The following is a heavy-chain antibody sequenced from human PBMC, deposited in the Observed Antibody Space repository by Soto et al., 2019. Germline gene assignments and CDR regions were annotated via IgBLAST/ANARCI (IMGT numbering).Heavy chain of an antibody. CDR2: IRSKAYGGTT. CDR3: TRELVRIFGVVIINDYYGMDV. CDR1: GFTFGDYA. Sequence: GGSLRLSCTASGFTFGDYAMSWFRQAPGKGLEWVGFIRSKAYGGTTEYAASVKGRFTISRDDSKSIAYLQMNSLKTEDTAVYYCTRELVRIFGVVIINDYYGMDVWGQGTTVTVSS. J-gene: IGHJ6*02. V-gene: IGHV3-49*03. D-gene: IGHD3-3*01.